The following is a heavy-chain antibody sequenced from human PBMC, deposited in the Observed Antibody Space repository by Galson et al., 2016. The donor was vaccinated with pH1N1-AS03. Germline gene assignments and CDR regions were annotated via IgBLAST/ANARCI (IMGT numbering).Heavy chain of an antibody. Sequence: SETLSLTCTVSGGSISSRIYYWGWIRQPPGKGLEWIGSMSYSGSTYYNPSLKSRVTISVDTSKNQFSLKLSSVTAADTAVYYCARRRLFWTPGFDPWGQGTLVTVSS. J-gene: IGHJ5*02. D-gene: IGHD3/OR15-3a*01. CDR3: ARRRLFWTPGFDP. CDR1: GGSISSRIYY. V-gene: IGHV4-39*07. CDR2: MSYSGST.